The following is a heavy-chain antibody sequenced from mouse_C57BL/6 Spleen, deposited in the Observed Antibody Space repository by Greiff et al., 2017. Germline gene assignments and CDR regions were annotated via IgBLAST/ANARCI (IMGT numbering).Heavy chain of an antibody. CDR2: INPYNGGT. CDR3: ARGDDYDGHWYFDV. Sequence: EVQLQQSGPVLVKPGASVKMSCKASGYTFTDYYMNWVKQSHGKSLEWIGVINPYNGGTSYNQKFKGKATLTVDKSSSTAYMELNSLTSEDSAVYYCARGDDYDGHWYFDVWGTGTTVTVSS. V-gene: IGHV1-19*01. D-gene: IGHD2-4*01. J-gene: IGHJ1*03. CDR1: GYTFTDYY.